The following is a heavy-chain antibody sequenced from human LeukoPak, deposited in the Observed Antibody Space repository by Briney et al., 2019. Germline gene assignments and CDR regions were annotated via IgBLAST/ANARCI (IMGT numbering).Heavy chain of an antibody. Sequence: ASVKVSCKASGYTFTGYYMHWVRQATGQGLEWMGWLNPNSGNTGYAQKFQGRVTITRNTSINTAYMELTSLTSEDTAVYYCAKMTVSGRDNWFDPWGQGTLVTVSS. CDR2: LNPNSGNT. J-gene: IGHJ5*02. CDR3: AKMTVSGRDNWFDP. V-gene: IGHV1-8*03. D-gene: IGHD6-19*01. CDR1: GYTFTGYY.